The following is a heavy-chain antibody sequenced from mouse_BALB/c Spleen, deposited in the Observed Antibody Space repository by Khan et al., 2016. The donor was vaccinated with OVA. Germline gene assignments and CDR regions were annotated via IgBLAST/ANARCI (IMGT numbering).Heavy chain of an antibody. Sequence: KQSGSELVRPGASVKLSCKASGYTFTSYWMHWVKQRPGQGLEWIGNIYPGSGSTNYDEMFKSKGTLTVDTSSSTAYMHLSSLTSEDSTVYDSTSGDYYGKSLFAYWGQGTLVTVSA. CDR1: GYTFTSYW. CDR2: IYPGSGST. D-gene: IGHD2-1*01. J-gene: IGHJ3*01. CDR3: TSGDYYGKSLFAY. V-gene: IGHV1S22*01.